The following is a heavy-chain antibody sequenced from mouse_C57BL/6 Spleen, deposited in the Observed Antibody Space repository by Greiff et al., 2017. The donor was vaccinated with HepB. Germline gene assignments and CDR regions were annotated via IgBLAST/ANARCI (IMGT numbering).Heavy chain of an antibody. V-gene: IGHV5-17*01. CDR1: GFTFSDYG. D-gene: IGHD2-4*01. CDR2: ISSGSSTI. J-gene: IGHJ4*01. Sequence: EVNLVESGGGLVKPGGSLKLSCAASGFTFSDYGMHWVRQAPEKGLEWVAYISSGSSTIYYADTVKGRFTISRDNAKNTLFLQMTSLRSEDTAMYYCARDDYDEDYAMDYWGQGTSVTVSS. CDR3: ARDDYDEDYAMDY.